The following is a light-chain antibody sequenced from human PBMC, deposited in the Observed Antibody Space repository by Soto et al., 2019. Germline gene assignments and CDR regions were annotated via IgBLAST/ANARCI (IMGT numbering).Light chain of an antibody. CDR1: RSNVGTNH. Sequence: QSVLTQPPSASGTPGQRVTISCSGSRSNVGTNHVNWYQQLPGSAPKLHIHSGDQRPSGVPDRCSGSESGTSASLAISVLLSADEADYYCAVWDDGLNGWVFGGGTKLTVL. CDR2: SGD. V-gene: IGLV1-44*01. CDR3: AVWDDGLNGWV. J-gene: IGLJ3*02.